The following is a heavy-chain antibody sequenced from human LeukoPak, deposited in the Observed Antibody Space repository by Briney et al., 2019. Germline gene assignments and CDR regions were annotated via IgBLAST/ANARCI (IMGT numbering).Heavy chain of an antibody. Sequence: SSETLSLTCAVSGGSISSSHWWSWVRQPPGKGLEWIGEIYHSGSTNYSPSLKSRVTLSVDKPKNQFSLKLSSVTAADTAVYYCARGTGYSSGCPDYWGQGTLVTVSS. D-gene: IGHD6-19*01. CDR3: ARGTGYSSGCPDY. V-gene: IGHV4-4*02. CDR2: IYHSGST. J-gene: IGHJ4*02. CDR1: GGSISSSHW.